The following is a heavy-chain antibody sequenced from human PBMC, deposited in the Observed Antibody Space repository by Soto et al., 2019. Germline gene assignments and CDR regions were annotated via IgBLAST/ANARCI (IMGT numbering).Heavy chain of an antibody. CDR2: IKPNSGGT. D-gene: IGHD3-9*01. J-gene: IGHJ4*02. Sequence: QVQLVQSGAEVKKPGASVKVSCKASGYTFTGYYMHWVRQAPGQGLEWMGWIKPNSGGTNYAQKIKVWVTMARDTSISTAYMELSRLRADDTAVYDCARGVGDILTGDFDYWGQGTLVTVSS. CDR3: ARGVGDILTGDFDY. V-gene: IGHV1-2*04. CDR1: GYTFTGYY.